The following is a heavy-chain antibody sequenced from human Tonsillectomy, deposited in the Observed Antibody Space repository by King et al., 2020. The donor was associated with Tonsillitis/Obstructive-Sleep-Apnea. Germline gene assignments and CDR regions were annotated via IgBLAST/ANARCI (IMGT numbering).Heavy chain of an antibody. Sequence: LQLQESGPGLVKPSETLSLTCTVSGGSTSSSSSYWAWIRQPPGKGLEWIGSIYYSGSTYYNPSLKSRVTISVDTSKNQFSLKLSSVTAADTALYYCARHRYCTSPSCYGLNWFDPWGQGTLVTVSS. CDR3: ARHRYCTSPSCYGLNWFDP. J-gene: IGHJ5*02. V-gene: IGHV4-39*01. D-gene: IGHD2-2*01. CDR2: IYYSGST. CDR1: GGSTSSSSSY.